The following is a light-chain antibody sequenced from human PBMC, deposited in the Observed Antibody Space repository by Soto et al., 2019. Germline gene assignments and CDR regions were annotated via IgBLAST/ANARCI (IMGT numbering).Light chain of an antibody. V-gene: IGKV3-20*01. CDR3: QQDGSSPLFT. J-gene: IGKJ3*01. CDR1: QSVSSSY. Sequence: EIVLTQSPGTLSLSPGAKATLSCRASQSVSSSYLAWYQQKPGQAPRLLIYDASSRATGIPDRFSGSGSGTDFTLTIRRLEPEDFAVYYCQQDGSSPLFTFGPGTKVDIK. CDR2: DAS.